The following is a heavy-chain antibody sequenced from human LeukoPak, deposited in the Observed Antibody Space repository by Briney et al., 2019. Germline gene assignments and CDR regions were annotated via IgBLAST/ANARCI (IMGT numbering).Heavy chain of an antibody. D-gene: IGHD6-13*01. Sequence: GGSLRLSCAASGFTFSSYSMNWVRQAPGKGLEWVSSISSSSSYIYYADSVKGRFTISRDNAKNSLYLQMNSLRAEDTAVYYCARDAPYSSSWLHYFDYWGQGTLVTVSS. CDR1: GFTFSSYS. V-gene: IGHV3-21*01. CDR2: ISSSSSYI. CDR3: ARDAPYSSSWLHYFDY. J-gene: IGHJ4*02.